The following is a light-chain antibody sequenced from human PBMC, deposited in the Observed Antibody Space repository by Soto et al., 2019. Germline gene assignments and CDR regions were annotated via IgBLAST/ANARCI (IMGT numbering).Light chain of an antibody. CDR2: GAS. V-gene: IGKV3-15*01. CDR3: QQYNNWPIP. Sequence: LSLVTLALSTCERATLSCSASQSVSSSYLAWYQQKPGQAPRLLIYGASSRATGLPARFSGNGSGTEFTLTISSLQSEDFAVYCCQQYNNWPIPFGQGTRLAV. J-gene: IGKJ5*01. CDR1: QSVSSSY.